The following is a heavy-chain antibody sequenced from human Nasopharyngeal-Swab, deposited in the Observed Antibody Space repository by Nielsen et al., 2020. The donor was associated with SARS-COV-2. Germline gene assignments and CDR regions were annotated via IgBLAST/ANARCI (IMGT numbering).Heavy chain of an antibody. D-gene: IGHD6-19*01. V-gene: IGHV3-53*01. J-gene: IGHJ4*02. CDR2: IYSGGST. CDR1: GGSISSYY. Sequence: ETLSLTCTVSGGSISSYYMSWVRQAPGKGLEWVSVIYSGGSTYYADSVKGRFTISRDNSKNTLYLQMNSLRAEDTAVYYCARDPIGAVAGPGGYWGQGTLVTVSS. CDR3: ARDPIGAVAGPGGY.